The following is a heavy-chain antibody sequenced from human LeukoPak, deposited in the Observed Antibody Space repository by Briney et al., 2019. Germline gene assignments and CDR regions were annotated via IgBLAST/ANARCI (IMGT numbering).Heavy chain of an antibody. Sequence: TGGSLRLSCAASGFTFSNSAMNWVRQAPGKGLEWVSSINDVSSHIYYADSVKGRFTISRNNANNSVSLQMNNLRAEDTAVYYCARDSTYYLRYGYFDSWGQGILVTVSS. D-gene: IGHD3-22*01. V-gene: IGHV3-21*06. CDR2: INDVSSHI. J-gene: IGHJ4*02. CDR1: GFTFSNSA. CDR3: ARDSTYYLRYGYFDS.